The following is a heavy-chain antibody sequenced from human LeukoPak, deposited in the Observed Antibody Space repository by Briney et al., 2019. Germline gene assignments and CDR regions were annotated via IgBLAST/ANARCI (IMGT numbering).Heavy chain of an antibody. CDR3: ARGHYARGYGAVTKGHWFDP. CDR1: GGSISSGDYY. Sequence: SETLSLTCTVSGGSISSGDYYWSWIRQPPGKGLEWIGYIYYSGSTYYNPSLKSRVTISVDTSKNQFSLKLSSVTAADTAVYYCARGHYARGYGAVTKGHWFDPWGQGTLVTVSS. CDR2: IYYSGST. D-gene: IGHD5-12*01. J-gene: IGHJ5*02. V-gene: IGHV4-30-4*01.